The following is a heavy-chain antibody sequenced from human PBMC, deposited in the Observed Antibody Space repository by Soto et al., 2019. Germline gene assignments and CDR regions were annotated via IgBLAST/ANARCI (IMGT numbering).Heavy chain of an antibody. J-gene: IGHJ4*02. CDR1: GGSIRTSKW. CDR2: IYYSGST. V-gene: IGHV4-39*01. CDR3: ARQGDDILTASYFDY. Sequence: SETLSLTCAVSGGSIRTSKWWTWVRQSPGKGLEWIGSIYYSGSTYYNPSLKSRVTISVDTSKNQFSLKLGSVTAADTAVYYCARQGDDILTASYFDYWGQGTLVTVSS. D-gene: IGHD3-9*01.